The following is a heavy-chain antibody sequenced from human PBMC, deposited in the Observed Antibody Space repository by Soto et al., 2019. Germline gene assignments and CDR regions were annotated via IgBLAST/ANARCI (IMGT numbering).Heavy chain of an antibody. J-gene: IGHJ4*02. CDR2: VYYSGNT. CDR1: GGSISSYY. CDR3: AREGGGYYSADY. D-gene: IGHD1-26*01. V-gene: IGHV4-59*01. Sequence: QVQLQESSPGLVKPSETLSLTCTVSGGSISSYYWSWIRQPPGKGLEWIGYVYYSGNTYYNPSLKSRVSISVDTSKNQFSLKLSSVTAADTAVYYCAREGGGYYSADYWGQGTLVTVSS.